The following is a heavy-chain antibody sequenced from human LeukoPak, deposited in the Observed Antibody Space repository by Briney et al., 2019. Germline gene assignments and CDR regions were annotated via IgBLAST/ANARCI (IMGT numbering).Heavy chain of an antibody. D-gene: IGHD1-26*01. Sequence: ASVKVFCKASGYTFTSYGISWVRQAPGQGLEWMGRISAYNGNTNYAQKLQGRVTMTTDTSTSTAYMELRSLRSDDTAVYYCARGRTYSGSFLNYFDYWGQGTPVTVSS. V-gene: IGHV1-18*01. J-gene: IGHJ4*02. CDR3: ARGRTYSGSFLNYFDY. CDR2: ISAYNGNT. CDR1: GYTFTSYG.